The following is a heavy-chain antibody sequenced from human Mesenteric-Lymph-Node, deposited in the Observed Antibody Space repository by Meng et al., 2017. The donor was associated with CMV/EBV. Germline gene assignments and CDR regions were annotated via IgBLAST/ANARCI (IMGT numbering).Heavy chain of an antibody. D-gene: IGHD6-13*01. Sequence: GGSLRLSCAASGFTFSDYYMSWIRQAPGKGLEWVAVMWSSGSAVYADAVKGRFTISRDTSKNTLNLQMNSLRVEDSAIYYCARDYPRSSTWGSWGQGTLVTVSS. V-gene: IGHV3-66*03. J-gene: IGHJ4*02. CDR2: MWSSGSA. CDR1: GFTFSDYY. CDR3: ARDYPRSSTWGS.